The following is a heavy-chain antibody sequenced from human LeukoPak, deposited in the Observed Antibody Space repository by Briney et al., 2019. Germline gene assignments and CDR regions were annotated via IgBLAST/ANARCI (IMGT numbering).Heavy chain of an antibody. Sequence: GESLRISCKGSGYSFTSYWISWVRQMPGKGLEWMGIIYPGDSDTRYSPSFQGQVTISADKSISTAYLQWSSLKASDTAMYYCARVDYYDSSGYYLPCWGQGTLVTVSS. J-gene: IGHJ4*02. CDR1: GYSFTSYW. CDR2: IYPGDSDT. CDR3: ARVDYYDSSGYYLPC. D-gene: IGHD3-22*01. V-gene: IGHV5-51*01.